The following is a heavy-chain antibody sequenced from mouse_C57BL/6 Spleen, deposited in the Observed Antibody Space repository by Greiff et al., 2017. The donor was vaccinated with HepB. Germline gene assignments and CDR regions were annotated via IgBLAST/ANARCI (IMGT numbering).Heavy chain of an antibody. CDR3: ARRLQGDAMDY. V-gene: IGHV1-4*01. CDR1: GYTFTSYT. CDR2: INPSSGYT. J-gene: IGHJ4*01. Sequence: LEESGAELARPGASVKMSCKASGYTFTSYTMHWVKQRPGQGLEWIGYINPSSGYTKYNQKFKDKATLTADKSSSTAYMQLSSLTSEDSAVYYCARRLQGDAMDYWGQGTSVTVSS.